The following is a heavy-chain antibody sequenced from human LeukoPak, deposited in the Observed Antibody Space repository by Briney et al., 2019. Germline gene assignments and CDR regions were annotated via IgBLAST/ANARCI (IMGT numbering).Heavy chain of an antibody. CDR1: GFTLSSYG. V-gene: IGHV3-33*01. Sequence: PGGSLRLSCAASGFTLSSYGMHWVRQAPGKGLEWVAVIWYDGSNKYYADSVKGRFTISRDNSKNTLDLQMNSLRAEDTAVYYCARNGRYGSGSYYFGYWGQGTLVTVSS. J-gene: IGHJ4*02. D-gene: IGHD3-10*01. CDR2: IWYDGSNK. CDR3: ARNGRYGSGSYYFGY.